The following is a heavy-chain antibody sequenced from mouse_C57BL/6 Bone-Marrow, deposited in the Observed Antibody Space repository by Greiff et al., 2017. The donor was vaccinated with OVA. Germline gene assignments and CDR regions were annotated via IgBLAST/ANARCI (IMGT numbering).Heavy chain of an antibody. CDR2: INPNNGGT. D-gene: IGHD2-10*02. CDR1: GYTFTDYY. V-gene: IGHV1-26*01. Sequence: EVQLQQSGPELVKPGASVKISCKASGYTFTDYYMNWVKQSHGKSLEWIGDINPNNGGTSYNQKFKGKATLTVDKSSSTAYMELRSLTSEDSAVYYCAREYRYYFDYWGQGTTLTVSS. CDR3: AREYRYYFDY. J-gene: IGHJ2*01.